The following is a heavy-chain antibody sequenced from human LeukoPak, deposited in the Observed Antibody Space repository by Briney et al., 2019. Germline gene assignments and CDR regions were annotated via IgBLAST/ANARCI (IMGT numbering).Heavy chain of an antibody. D-gene: IGHD2-15*01. Sequence: PGGSLRLSCAASGFTFSSYNMNWVRQAPGKGLEWLSYISSSSSRIFDADSVKGRFTVSRDNAKNSLYLQMRSLRAEDTAVYYCARGSANWFDPWGQGTLVTVSS. CDR2: ISSSSSRI. V-gene: IGHV3-48*01. CDR3: ARGSANWFDP. J-gene: IGHJ5*02. CDR1: GFTFSSYN.